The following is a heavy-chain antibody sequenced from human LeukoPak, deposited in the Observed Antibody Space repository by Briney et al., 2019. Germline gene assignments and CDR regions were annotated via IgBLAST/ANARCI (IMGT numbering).Heavy chain of an antibody. D-gene: IGHD3-3*01. CDR1: GYTLTELS. Sequence: ASVKVSCKVSGYTLTELSMHWVRQAPGKGLEWMGGFDPEDGETIYAQKFQGRVTMTEDTSTDTAYMELSSLRSEDTAVYYCATGPQGRFLEWLLPYWGQGTLVTVSS. V-gene: IGHV1-24*01. CDR2: FDPEDGET. J-gene: IGHJ4*02. CDR3: ATGPQGRFLEWLLPY.